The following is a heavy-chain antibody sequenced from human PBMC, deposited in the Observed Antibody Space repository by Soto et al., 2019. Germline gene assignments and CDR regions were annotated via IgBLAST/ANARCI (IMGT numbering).Heavy chain of an antibody. CDR1: GYSFTTYW. J-gene: IGHJ4*02. D-gene: IGHD5-18*01. V-gene: IGHV5-51*01. Sequence: GESLKISCKGSGYSFTTYWIGWVRQMPGKGLEWMGIIYPGDSDTKYSPSFRGQVTISADKSISTAYLQWSSLKASDTAMYYWARHFLDTAIPLADYWGQGTLVTVSS. CDR3: ARHFLDTAIPLADY. CDR2: IYPGDSDT.